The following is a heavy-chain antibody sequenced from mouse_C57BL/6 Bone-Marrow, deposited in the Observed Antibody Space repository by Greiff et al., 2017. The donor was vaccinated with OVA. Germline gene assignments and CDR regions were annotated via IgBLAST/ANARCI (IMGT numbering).Heavy chain of an antibody. CDR3: ARLSMVTTTGYAMDY. J-gene: IGHJ4*01. D-gene: IGHD2-2*01. CDR1: GFTFTDYY. Sequence: EVKLMESGGGLVQPGGSLSLSCAASGFTFTDYYMSWVRQPPGKELEWLGFIRNKANGYTTEYSASVKGRFTISRDNSQSILYLQMNALRAEDSATYYCARLSMVTTTGYAMDYWGQGTSVTVSS. CDR2: IRNKANGYTT. V-gene: IGHV7-3*01.